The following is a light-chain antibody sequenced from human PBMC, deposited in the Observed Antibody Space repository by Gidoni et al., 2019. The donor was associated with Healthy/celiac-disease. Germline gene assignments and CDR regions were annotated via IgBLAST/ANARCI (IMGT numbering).Light chain of an antibody. CDR2: DAS. Sequence: AIQLTQSPSSLSASVGDRVTITCRASQGISSALAWYQQKPGKAPKLLIYDASSLESGVPSRFSGSGSGTDFTLTISSLQHVAFATYYCRQFNSYPLTFGGGTKVEIK. CDR1: QGISSA. J-gene: IGKJ4*01. V-gene: IGKV1-13*02. CDR3: RQFNSYPLT.